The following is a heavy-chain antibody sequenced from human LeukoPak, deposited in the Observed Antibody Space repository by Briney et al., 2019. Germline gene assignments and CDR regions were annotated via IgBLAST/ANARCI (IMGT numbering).Heavy chain of an antibody. CDR1: GGTFSSYA. J-gene: IGHJ6*02. CDR2: IIPIFGTA. D-gene: IGHD3-3*01. V-gene: IGHV1-69*13. CDR3: ARVVGGFLEWSLYGMDV. Sequence: GASVKVSCKASGGTFSSYAISWVRQAPGQGLEWMGGIIPIFGTANYAQKFQGRVTITADESTSTAYMELSSLRSEDTAVYYCARVVGGFLEWSLYGMDVWGQGTMVTVSS.